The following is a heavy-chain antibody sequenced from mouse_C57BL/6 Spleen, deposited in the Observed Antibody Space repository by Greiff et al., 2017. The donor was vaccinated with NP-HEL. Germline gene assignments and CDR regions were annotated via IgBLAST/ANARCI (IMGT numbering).Heavy chain of an antibody. CDR2: IDPEDGET. Sequence: DVQLQESGAELVKPGASVKLSCTASGFNIKDYYMHWVKQRTEQGLEWIGRIDPEDGETKYAPKFQGKATITADTSSNTAYLQLSSLTSEDTAVYYCASPRFTMITYFDVWGTGTTVTVSS. J-gene: IGHJ1*03. CDR3: ASPRFTMITYFDV. CDR1: GFNIKDYY. V-gene: IGHV14-2*01. D-gene: IGHD2-4*01.